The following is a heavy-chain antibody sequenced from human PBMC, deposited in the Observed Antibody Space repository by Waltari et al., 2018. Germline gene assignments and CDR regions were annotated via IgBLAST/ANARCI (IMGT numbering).Heavy chain of an antibody. V-gene: IGHV3-7*01. CDR2: IKQDGSEK. J-gene: IGHJ4*02. D-gene: IGHD6-19*01. Sequence: EVQLVESGGGLVQPGGSLRLSCAASGFTLSSFWMNWVRQTQGKGLGGVAGIKQDGSEKYYADSVKGRFTISRDNAKNSLYLQMNSLRAEDTAVYYCATSGWYCFDYWGQGTLVTVSS. CDR3: ATSGWYCFDY. CDR1: GFTLSSFW.